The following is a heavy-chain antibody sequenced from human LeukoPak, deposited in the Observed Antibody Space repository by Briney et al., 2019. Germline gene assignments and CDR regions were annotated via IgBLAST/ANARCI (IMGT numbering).Heavy chain of an antibody. CDR1: GFTFRKYG. Sequence: PGGSLRLACAASGFTFRKYGIGWVRQDPGDGLEWVSAISGNGGSTYYADSVKGRFTISRDNSKNTLYLQVSSLRAGDTAVYYCASRPDCSSSTCLYYFDYWGQGTLVTVSS. CDR3: ASRPDCSSSTCLYYFDY. D-gene: IGHD2-2*01. V-gene: IGHV3-23*01. CDR2: ISGNGGST. J-gene: IGHJ4*02.